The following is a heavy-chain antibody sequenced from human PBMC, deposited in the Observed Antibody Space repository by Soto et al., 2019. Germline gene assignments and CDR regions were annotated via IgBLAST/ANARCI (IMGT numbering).Heavy chain of an antibody. CDR2: MNPNSGNT. J-gene: IGHJ3*02. CDR1: GYTFTSYD. Sequence: ASVKVSCKASGYTFTSYDINWVRQATGQGLEWMGWMNPNSGNTGYAQKFQGRVTMTRNTSISTAYMELSSLRSEDTAVYYCARAYDYIWGSYRHDAFDIWGQGTMVTVSS. CDR3: ARAYDYIWGSYRHDAFDI. V-gene: IGHV1-8*01. D-gene: IGHD3-16*02.